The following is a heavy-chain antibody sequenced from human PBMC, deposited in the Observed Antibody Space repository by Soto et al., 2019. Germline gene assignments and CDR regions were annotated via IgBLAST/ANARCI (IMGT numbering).Heavy chain of an antibody. D-gene: IGHD4-17*01. J-gene: IGHJ6*02. CDR2: IYWDDDK. CDR1: GLSLTSTGVG. Sequence: SGPTLVNPTQTLTLSCTFSGLSLTSTGVGVGWIRQPPGKALEWLALIYWDDDKRYCQSLRSRLTITKTTSKNQLGITVTNIEHVDGGTYYCAPALYGDQRHTGMGVWGQGATVTVSS. CDR3: APALYGDQRHTGMGV. V-gene: IGHV2-5*02.